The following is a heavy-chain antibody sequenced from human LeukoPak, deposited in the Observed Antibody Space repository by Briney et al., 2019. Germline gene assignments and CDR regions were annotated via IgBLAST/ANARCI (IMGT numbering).Heavy chain of an antibody. V-gene: IGHV3-21*01. CDR1: GFTFSSYS. Sequence: PGGSLRLTCAASGFTFSSYSMNWVRQAPGKGLEWFSSSSNSSYIYYADSVKGRFTTSRDNAKNSLYLQMNSLRAEDTAVYYCAREYCSGGSCYSGGSYFDYWGQGTLVTVSS. CDR2: SSNSSYI. CDR3: AREYCSGGSCYSGGSYFDY. J-gene: IGHJ4*02. D-gene: IGHD2-15*01.